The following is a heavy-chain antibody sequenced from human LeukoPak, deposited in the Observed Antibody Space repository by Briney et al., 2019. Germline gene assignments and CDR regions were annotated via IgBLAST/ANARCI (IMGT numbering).Heavy chain of an antibody. J-gene: IGHJ5*02. D-gene: IGHD3-22*01. CDR2: ISWNSGSI. V-gene: IGHV3-9*01. CDR3: AKQGTDYDSSEGQNWFDP. CDR1: GFTFDDYA. Sequence: SGGSLRLSCAASGFTFDDYAMHWVRQAPGKGLEWVSGISWNSGSIGYADSVKGRFTISRDNAKNSLYLQMNSLRAEDTDLYYCAKQGTDYDSSEGQNWFDPWGQGTLVTVSS.